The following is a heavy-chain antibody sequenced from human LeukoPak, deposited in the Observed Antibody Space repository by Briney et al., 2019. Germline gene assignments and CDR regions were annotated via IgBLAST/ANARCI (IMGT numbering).Heavy chain of an antibody. D-gene: IGHD1-1*01. CDR1: GYSFTSYW. CDR3: ARKGTNWFDAFDI. Sequence: GESLKISCKGSGYSFTSYWIGWVRQMPGKGLEWTGIIYPGDSDTRYSPSFQGQVTISADKSISTAYLQRSSLKASDTAIYYCARKGTNWFDAFDIWGQGTMVTVSS. V-gene: IGHV5-51*01. J-gene: IGHJ3*02. CDR2: IYPGDSDT.